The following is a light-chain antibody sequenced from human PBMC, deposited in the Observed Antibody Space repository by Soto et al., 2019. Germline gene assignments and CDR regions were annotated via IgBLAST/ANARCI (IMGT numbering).Light chain of an antibody. CDR2: EDN. Sequence: QSALTQPASVSGSPGQSITISCTGSGRSYNLVSWFRQSPGKAPKLIIYEDNKRPSGVSNRFSGSKSGNTASLTISGLQAEDEADYYCCSYADSTTVVFGGGTKVTVL. CDR3: CSYADSTTVV. J-gene: IGLJ3*02. V-gene: IGLV2-23*01. CDR1: GRSYNL.